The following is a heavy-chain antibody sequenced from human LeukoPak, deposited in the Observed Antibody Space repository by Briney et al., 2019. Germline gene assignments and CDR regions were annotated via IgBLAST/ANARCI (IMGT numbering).Heavy chain of an antibody. V-gene: IGHV4-59*01. CDR3: ARGVVVPAADYYYYYYYMDV. J-gene: IGHJ6*03. D-gene: IGHD2-2*01. CDR2: IYYSGST. CDR1: GGSISSYY. Sequence: PSETLSLTCTVSGGSISSYYWSWIRQPPGKGLEWIGYIYYSGSTNYNPSLKSRVTISVDTSKNQFSLKLSSVTAADTAVYYCARGVVVPAADYYYYYYYMDVWGKGTTVTVSS.